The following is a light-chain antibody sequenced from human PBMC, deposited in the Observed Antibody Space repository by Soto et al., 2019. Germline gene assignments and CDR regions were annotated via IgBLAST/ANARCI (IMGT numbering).Light chain of an antibody. J-gene: IGLJ1*01. CDR2: DNN. V-gene: IGLV1-51*01. Sequence: QSVLTQPPSVSAAPGQTVTISCSGRSSNIGNNFVSWYQQLPGTAPKLLIYDNNKRPSGIPDRFSGSKSGTSATLGITGLQTGDEADYYCGTWYSSLSAYVFGAGTKLTVL. CDR3: GTWYSSLSAYV. CDR1: SSNIGNNF.